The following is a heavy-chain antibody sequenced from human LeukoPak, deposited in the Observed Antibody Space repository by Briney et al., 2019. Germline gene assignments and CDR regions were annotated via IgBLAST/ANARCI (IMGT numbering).Heavy chain of an antibody. CDR3: ATGMWXYCSRTSCPLDY. CDR1: GFMFSSYS. Sequence: GGSLRLSCAASGFMFSSYSMKWVRQAPGKGVEGISYISSKSTSNYYADSVKGRFTVSRDNAESSLYLHMSSLRGEDTAVYYCATGMWXYCSRTSCPLDYWGQGTLVTVXS. CDR2: ISSKSTSN. D-gene: IGHD2-2*01. V-gene: IGHV3-48*01. J-gene: IGHJ4*02.